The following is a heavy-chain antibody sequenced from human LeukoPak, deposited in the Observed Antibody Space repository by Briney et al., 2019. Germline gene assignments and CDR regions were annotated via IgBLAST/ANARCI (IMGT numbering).Heavy chain of an antibody. J-gene: IGHJ6*02. D-gene: IGHD6-6*01. Sequence: QPPGKXLEWIGYIYYSGSTNYNPSLKSRVTISVDTSKTQFSLKLSSVTAADTAVYYCARVKGSSSLSYYGMDVWGQGTTVTVS. CDR2: IYYSGST. V-gene: IGHV4-59*01. CDR3: ARVKGSSSLSYYGMDV.